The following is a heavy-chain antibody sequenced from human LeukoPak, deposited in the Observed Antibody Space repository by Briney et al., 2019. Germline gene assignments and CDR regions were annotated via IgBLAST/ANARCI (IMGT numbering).Heavy chain of an antibody. V-gene: IGHV1-18*01. J-gene: IGHJ3*02. CDR2: ISAYNGNT. CDR3: ARHPFGVVTPPFDAFDI. CDR1: GYTFTSYG. D-gene: IGHD3-3*01. Sequence: ASVKVSCKASGYTFTSYGISWVRQAPGQGLEWKGWISAYNGNTNYAQKLQGRVTMTTDTSTSTAYMELRSLRSDDTAVYYCARHPFGVVTPPFDAFDIWGQGTMVTVSS.